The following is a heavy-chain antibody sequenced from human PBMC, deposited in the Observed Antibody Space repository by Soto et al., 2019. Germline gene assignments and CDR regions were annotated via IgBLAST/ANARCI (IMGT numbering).Heavy chain of an antibody. CDR3: ARVPPWGDSGSFYIQHYDS. J-gene: IGHJ4*02. Sequence: GASVKVSCKSSGNSFVTYAIHWVRQAPGQRLQWMGWINVGSGNTKYAQDFQGRVTFTRDTAATTTFMELSSLRSDDAAVYYCARVPPWGDSGSFYIQHYDSWGQGTLVTVSS. CDR1: GNSFVTYA. CDR2: INVGSGNT. D-gene: IGHD3-10*01. V-gene: IGHV1-3*01.